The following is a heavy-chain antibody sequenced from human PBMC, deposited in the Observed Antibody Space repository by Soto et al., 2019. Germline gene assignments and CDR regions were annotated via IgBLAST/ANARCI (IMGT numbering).Heavy chain of an antibody. V-gene: IGHV1-18*01. J-gene: IGHJ5*02. Sequence: QVQQVQSGAXVKRPGASAKVSCKASGYTFTSYGISWVRQAPGQGLEWMGWISAYDGNTNYAQKFQGRVTMTTDTSTSTAYMELRSLRSDDTAVYYCARHNSQWPNWFDPWGQGTLVTVSS. CDR3: ARHNSQWPNWFDP. CDR2: ISAYDGNT. D-gene: IGHD1-1*01. CDR1: GYTFTSYG.